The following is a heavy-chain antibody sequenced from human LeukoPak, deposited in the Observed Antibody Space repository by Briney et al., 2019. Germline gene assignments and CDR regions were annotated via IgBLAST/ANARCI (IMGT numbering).Heavy chain of an antibody. CDR1: EFGFPNYA. V-gene: IGHV3-23*01. Sequence: GGSLRLSCVGSEFGFPNYAMSWVRQPPGRGLEGVSPISCSGCGTYYADSVKGGFTISRDNSKKTLYLQMNSLRAEDTALYYCARDRPQYCSSVNCYVFDFWGQGTLVSVSS. CDR2: ISCSGCGT. J-gene: IGHJ4*02. CDR3: ARDRPQYCSSVNCYVFDF. D-gene: IGHD2-2*01.